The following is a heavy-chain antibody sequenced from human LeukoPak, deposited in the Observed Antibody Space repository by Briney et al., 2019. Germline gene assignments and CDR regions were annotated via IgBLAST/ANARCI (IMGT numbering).Heavy chain of an antibody. CDR2: ISYDGSNK. CDR1: GFTFSSYG. CDR3: AKDLRGYSYGPDY. D-gene: IGHD5-18*01. J-gene: IGHJ4*02. V-gene: IGHV3-30*18. Sequence: GGSLRLSCAASGFTFSSYGMHWVRQAPGKGLEWVAVISYDGSNKYYADSVKGRFTISRDNSKNTLYLQMNSLRAEDTAVYYCAKDLRGYSYGPDYWGQGTLVTVSS.